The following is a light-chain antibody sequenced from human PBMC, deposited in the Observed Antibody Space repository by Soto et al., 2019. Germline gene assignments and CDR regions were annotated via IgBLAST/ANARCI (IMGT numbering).Light chain of an antibody. Sequence: DIVMTQSPDSLAVSLGERATINCKSSQSVLYRSKNKNYLAWYQQKPGQPPKLLIYWASTRESGVPDRFSGSRSGTDFTLTLSSLRAEDHAVYYSQQYYSPPSNTFGQPTKLEI. CDR1: QSVLYRSKNKNY. V-gene: IGKV4-1*01. CDR3: QQYYSPPSNT. CDR2: WAS. J-gene: IGKJ2*01.